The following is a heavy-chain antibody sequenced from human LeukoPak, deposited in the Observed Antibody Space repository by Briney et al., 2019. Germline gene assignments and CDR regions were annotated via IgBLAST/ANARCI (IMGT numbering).Heavy chain of an antibody. Sequence: GGSLRLSCVASGFTFSSYSMNWVRQAPGKGLEWVSYISSSSNTIYYADSVKGRFTISRDNAKNSLYLQMNSLRDEDTAVYYCAVGIAATRRYFDYWGQGTLVTVSS. CDR1: GFTFSSYS. V-gene: IGHV3-48*02. J-gene: IGHJ4*02. CDR3: AVGIAATRRYFDY. D-gene: IGHD6-25*01. CDR2: ISSSSNTI.